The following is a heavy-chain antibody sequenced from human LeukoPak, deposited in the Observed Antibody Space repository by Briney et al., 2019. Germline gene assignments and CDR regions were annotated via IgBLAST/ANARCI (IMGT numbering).Heavy chain of an antibody. CDR2: ISYDGSNK. V-gene: IGHV3-30*04. Sequence: QPGRSLRLSCAASGFTFSSYAMHWVRQAPGKGLEWVAVISYDGSNKYYADSVKGRFTISRDNSKNTLYLQMNSLRAEDTAVYYCAKEVGANNWGQGTLVTVSS. J-gene: IGHJ4*02. CDR3: AKEVGANN. CDR1: GFTFSSYA. D-gene: IGHD1-26*01.